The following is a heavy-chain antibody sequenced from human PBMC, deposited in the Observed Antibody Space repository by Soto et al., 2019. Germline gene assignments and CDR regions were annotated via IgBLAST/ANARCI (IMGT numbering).Heavy chain of an antibody. J-gene: IGHJ6*03. CDR1: GYTFTSYG. Sequence: QVQLVQSGAEVKKPGASVKVSCKASGYTFTSYGISWVRQAPGQGLEWMGWISAYNGNTNYAQKLQGRVTMTTDTPTSTAYMELRSLRSDDTAVYYCARVRDRLSSIAARTNHYYYYYYMDVWGKGTTVTVSS. CDR3: ARVRDRLSSIAARTNHYYYYYYMDV. D-gene: IGHD6-6*01. CDR2: ISAYNGNT. V-gene: IGHV1-18*01.